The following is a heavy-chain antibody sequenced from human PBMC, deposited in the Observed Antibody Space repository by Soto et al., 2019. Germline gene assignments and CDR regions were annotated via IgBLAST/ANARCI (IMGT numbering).Heavy chain of an antibody. J-gene: IGHJ4*02. CDR3: ACAAVTGTAGFDF. V-gene: IGHV1-2*02. D-gene: IGHD6-19*01. CDR1: GYTFIGFY. CDR2: INPNSGGT. Sequence: ASVKVSCKPSGYTFIGFYMLWVRLAPGQGLEWMGWINPNSGGTKSAEKFQGRVTMSRDTSISTAYIELSRLTSDDTAVYYCACAAVTGTAGFDFWGQGTQVIVSS.